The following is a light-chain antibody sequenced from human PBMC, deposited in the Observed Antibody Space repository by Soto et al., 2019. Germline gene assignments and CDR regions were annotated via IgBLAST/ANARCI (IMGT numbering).Light chain of an antibody. CDR3: QQLNSYPLT. J-gene: IGKJ4*01. V-gene: IGKV1-27*01. CDR2: AAS. Sequence: IQMTQSPSSLSASVGDRVSITCRASHGIRNYLAWYQQKPGKVPRLLIYAASTLQSGVPSRFSGSGSGTDFTLTISSLQPEDFATYYCQQLNSYPLTFGGGTKVDIK. CDR1: HGIRNY.